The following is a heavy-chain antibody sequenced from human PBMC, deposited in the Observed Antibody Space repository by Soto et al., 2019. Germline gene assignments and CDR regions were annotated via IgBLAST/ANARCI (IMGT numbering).Heavy chain of an antibody. CDR1: GGSISSGDYH. V-gene: IGHV4-30-4*01. Sequence: TVPGGSISSGDYHWSWIRQAPGKGLEWIGYIYHSGSTYSNPSLKSRLIMSVDTSKNQFSLKLRSVTAADTAVYYCARGETSRDNRFDPWGQGTLVTVS. CDR2: IYHSGST. CDR3: ARGETSRDNRFDP. J-gene: IGHJ5*02. D-gene: IGHD2-2*01.